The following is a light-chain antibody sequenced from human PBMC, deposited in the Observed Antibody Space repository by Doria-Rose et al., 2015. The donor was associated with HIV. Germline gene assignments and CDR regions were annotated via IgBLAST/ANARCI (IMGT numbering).Light chain of an antibody. J-gene: IGKJ3*01. CDR3: QQYYDTPS. CDR1: QSLLYTSKNY. Sequence: DIRLTQSPESLGMSLGERATLNCKSNQSLLYTSKNYLAWYQQKPGQPPKLLIYRASTRQSGVPARFSGSRSGTDFTLTISSLEAEDVAVYYCQQYYDTPSFGPGTTVDIK. V-gene: IGKV4-1*01. CDR2: RAS.